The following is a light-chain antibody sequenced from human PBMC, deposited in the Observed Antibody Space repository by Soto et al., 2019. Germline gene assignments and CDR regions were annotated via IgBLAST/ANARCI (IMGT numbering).Light chain of an antibody. J-gene: IGKJ1*01. Sequence: IVFTHSPVTLSLSPVERGSLSCRASQSVSSNYVAWYQQKPGQAPRLLISGASNRATGTPDRFRGSGSGTDFTLTITRLEPEDFAVYYCHQYGSAPWTFGQGTKVDIK. CDR1: QSVSSNY. CDR3: HQYGSAPWT. CDR2: GAS. V-gene: IGKV3-20*01.